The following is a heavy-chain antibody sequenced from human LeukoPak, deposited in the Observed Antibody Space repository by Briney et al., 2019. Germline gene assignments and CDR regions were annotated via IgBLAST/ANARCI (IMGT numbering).Heavy chain of an antibody. CDR3: ARGETSWALPNDY. V-gene: IGHV3-30*04. J-gene: IGHJ4*02. CDR1: GFTFRSYA. D-gene: IGHD2-2*01. CDR2: ISYDGSYK. Sequence: PGGSLRLSCAASGFTFRSYAMHWVRQAPGKGLEWVAVISYDGSYKSYADSVKGRFTISRDNSKNTLYVQMNSLRAEDTAVYYCARGETSWALPNDYWGQGTLVTVS.